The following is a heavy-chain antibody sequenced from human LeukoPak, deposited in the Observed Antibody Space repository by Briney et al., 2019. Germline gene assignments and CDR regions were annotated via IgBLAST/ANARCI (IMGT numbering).Heavy chain of an antibody. J-gene: IGHJ5*02. CDR3: ASAAMVTNWFDP. Sequence: GASVKVSXKASGYTFTSYGISWVRQAPGQGLEWMGWISAYNGNTNYAQKLQGRVTMTTDTSTSTAYMELRSLRSDDTAVYYCASAAMVTNWFDPWGQGTLVTVSS. V-gene: IGHV1-18*01. D-gene: IGHD5-18*01. CDR2: ISAYNGNT. CDR1: GYTFTSYG.